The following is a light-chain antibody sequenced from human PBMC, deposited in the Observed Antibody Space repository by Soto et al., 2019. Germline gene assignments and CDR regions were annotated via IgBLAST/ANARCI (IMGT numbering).Light chain of an antibody. Sequence: EIVVTQSPATLSVSPGERATLSCRASQSVGNNFAWYQQKPGQAPRLLIFATSIRATGVPARFSGSGSGTEFTLTISSLQSEDFAVYYCQHYGDWPLTFGGGATVEIE. CDR1: QSVGNN. CDR2: ATS. V-gene: IGKV3-15*01. CDR3: QHYGDWPLT. J-gene: IGKJ4*01.